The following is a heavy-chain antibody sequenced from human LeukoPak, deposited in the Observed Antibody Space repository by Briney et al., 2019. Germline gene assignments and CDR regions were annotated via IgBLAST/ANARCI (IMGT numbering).Heavy chain of an antibody. D-gene: IGHD3-10*01. J-gene: IGHJ4*02. V-gene: IGHV3-74*01. CDR2: INTDGSTT. CDR1: GFTFNNYW. Sequence: GGSLRLSCAASGFTFNNYWMHWVRQAPGKGLVWVSRINTDGSTTTYADSVKGRFTISRDNAKNTLYLQMNSLRAEDTAVYYCARNTAGKPHLFDYWGQGTLVTVSS. CDR3: ARNTAGKPHLFDY.